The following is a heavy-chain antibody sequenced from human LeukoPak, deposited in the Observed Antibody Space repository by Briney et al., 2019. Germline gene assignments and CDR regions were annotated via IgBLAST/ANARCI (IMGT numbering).Heavy chain of an antibody. CDR2: IYYSGST. Sequence: KTSETPSLTCTVSGGSISSYYWSWIRQPPGKGLEWIGYIYYSGSTNYNPSLKSRVTISVDTSKNQFSLKLSSVTAADTAVYYCARVFPPYDFWSGYPYYYYYGMDVWGQGTTVTVSS. CDR3: ARVFPPYDFWSGYPYYYYYGMDV. CDR1: GGSISSYY. J-gene: IGHJ6*02. D-gene: IGHD3-3*01. V-gene: IGHV4-59*01.